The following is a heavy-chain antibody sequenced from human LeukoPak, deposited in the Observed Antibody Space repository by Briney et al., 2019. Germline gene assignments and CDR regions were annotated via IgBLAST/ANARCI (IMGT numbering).Heavy chain of an antibody. D-gene: IGHD5-12*01. CDR1: GFTFSGYW. CDR2: ISSNGGST. Sequence: PGGSLRLSCAASGFTFSGYWMSWVRQAPGKGLEYVSAISSNGGSTYYANSVKGRFTISRDNSKNTLYLQMGSLRAEDMAVYYCARTRSYESLFDYWGQGTLVTVSS. CDR3: ARTRSYESLFDY. J-gene: IGHJ4*02. V-gene: IGHV3-64*01.